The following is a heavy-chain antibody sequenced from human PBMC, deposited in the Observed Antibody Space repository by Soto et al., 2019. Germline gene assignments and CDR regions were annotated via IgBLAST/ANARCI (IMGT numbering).Heavy chain of an antibody. CDR1: GGSISSGGYY. CDR3: ARDGGAAAGTGY. D-gene: IGHD6-13*01. Sequence: SETLSLTCTVPGGSISSGGYYWSWIRQHPGKGLEWIGYIYYSGSTYYNPSLKSRVTISVDTSKNQFSLKLSSVTAADTAVYYCARDGGAAAGTGYWGQGTLVTVSS. J-gene: IGHJ4*02. CDR2: IYYSGST. V-gene: IGHV4-31*03.